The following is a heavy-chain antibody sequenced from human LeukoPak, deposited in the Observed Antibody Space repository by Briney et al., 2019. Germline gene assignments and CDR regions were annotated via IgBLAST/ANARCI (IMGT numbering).Heavy chain of an antibody. D-gene: IGHD5-24*01. CDR1: GFTFSSYA. V-gene: IGHV3-23*01. J-gene: IGHJ4*02. CDR3: AKAYMAIGIRDIYYFDY. CDR2: VSGSGGIT. Sequence: GGSLRLSCAASGFTFSSYAMSWVRQAPGKGLEWVSSVSGSGGITYYADSVKGRFTISRDNSKNTLYLQMNSLRAEDTAVYYCAKAYMAIGIRDIYYFDYWGQGTLVTVSS.